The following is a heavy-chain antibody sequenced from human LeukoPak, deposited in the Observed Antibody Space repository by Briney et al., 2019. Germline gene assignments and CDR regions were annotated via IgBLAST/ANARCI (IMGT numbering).Heavy chain of an antibody. Sequence: SGPTLVNRTQTLTLTCTFSGFSLSNRAVSLVWIRQPPGKALEWVALIYWNDDKRYGPSLKGRVAISKDTSKNQVVLSVSNMDPADTATYFCAHVNTLRGLEYYGLDVWGQGTTVTVSS. J-gene: IGHJ6*02. D-gene: IGHD3-10*01. CDR3: AHVNTLRGLEYYGLDV. CDR1: GFSLSNRAVS. V-gene: IGHV2-5*01. CDR2: IYWNDDK.